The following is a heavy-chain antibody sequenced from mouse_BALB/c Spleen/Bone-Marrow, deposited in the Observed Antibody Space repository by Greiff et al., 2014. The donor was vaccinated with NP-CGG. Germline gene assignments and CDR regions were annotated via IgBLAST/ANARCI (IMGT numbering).Heavy chain of an antibody. CDR1: GFNSKDTY. J-gene: IGHJ1*01. D-gene: IGHD1-1*01. CDR2: IDPANGNT. CDR3: ASYYYGRYFDV. Sequence: LVESGAELVKPGASVKLSCTASGFNSKDTYMHWVKQRPEQGLEWIGRIDPANGNTKYDPKFQGKATITADTSSNTAYLQLSSLTSEDTAVYYCASYYYGRYFDVWGAGTTVTVSS. V-gene: IGHV14-3*02.